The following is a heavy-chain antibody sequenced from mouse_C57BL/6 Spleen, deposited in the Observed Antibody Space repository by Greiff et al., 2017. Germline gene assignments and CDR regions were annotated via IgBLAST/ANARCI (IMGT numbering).Heavy chain of an antibody. D-gene: IGHD1-1*01. Sequence: QVQLQQPGAELVKPGASVKMSCKASGYTFTSYWITWVKQRPGQGLEWIGDIYPGSGSPNYNEKFKSKATLTVDTSSSTAYMQLSSLTSEDSAVYYCARWGYGSSYNDWGQGTTLTVSS. J-gene: IGHJ2*01. CDR1: GYTFTSYW. CDR2: IYPGSGSP. CDR3: ARWGYGSSYND. V-gene: IGHV1-55*01.